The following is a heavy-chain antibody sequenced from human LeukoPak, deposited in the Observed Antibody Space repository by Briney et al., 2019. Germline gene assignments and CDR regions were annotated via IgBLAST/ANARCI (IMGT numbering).Heavy chain of an antibody. V-gene: IGHV3-23*01. Sequence: GGSLRLSCVASGFTFTSDAMNWVRQAPGKGLEWVSSTVSRGTTQYADSVKGRFTVSRDTSKNTLYLQMNSLRADDTAVYYCAKCSTSALTTGWCNWIDPWCQGTLVTVSS. CDR2: TVSRGTT. CDR1: GFTFTSDA. J-gene: IGHJ5*02. CDR3: AKCSTSALTTGWCNWIDP. D-gene: IGHD6-19*01.